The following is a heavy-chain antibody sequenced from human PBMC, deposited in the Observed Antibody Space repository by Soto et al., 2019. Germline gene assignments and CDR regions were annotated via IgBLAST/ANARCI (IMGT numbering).Heavy chain of an antibody. CDR2: IYTSGST. J-gene: IGHJ4*02. CDR1: GGSISSYY. Sequence: PSETLSLTCSVSGGSISSYYWSWIRQPAGKGLEWIGRIYTSGSTNYNPSLKSRVTMSVDTSKNQFSLKLSSVTAADTAVYYCARERSLWSGYYYFDYWGQGTLVTVSS. D-gene: IGHD3-3*01. V-gene: IGHV4-4*07. CDR3: ARERSLWSGYYYFDY.